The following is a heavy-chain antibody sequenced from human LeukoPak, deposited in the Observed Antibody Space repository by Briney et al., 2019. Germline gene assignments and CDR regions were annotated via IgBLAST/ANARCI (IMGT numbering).Heavy chain of an antibody. D-gene: IGHD6-13*01. V-gene: IGHV3-30*18. CDR1: GFTFSSYG. CDR2: ISYDGSNK. CDR3: AKDRGSSWFFDY. Sequence: GGSLRLSCAASGFTFSSYGMHWVRQAPGKGLEWVAVISYDGSNKYCADSVKGRFTISRDNSKNTLYLQMNSLRAEDTAVYYCAKDRGSSWFFDYWGQGTLVTVSS. J-gene: IGHJ4*02.